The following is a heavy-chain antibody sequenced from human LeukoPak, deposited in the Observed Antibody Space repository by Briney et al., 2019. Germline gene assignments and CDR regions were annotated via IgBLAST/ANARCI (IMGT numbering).Heavy chain of an antibody. D-gene: IGHD2-15*01. CDR2: ISNSGTT. Sequence: PSETLSLTCTVSDGSISDYHWNWIRQPPGKGLEWIGYISNSGTTGFNPSLKSRVTMSVDTSKNQFSLKLGSVTAADTAVYYCARRGPPWWDYWGQGTLVTVSS. J-gene: IGHJ4*02. CDR3: ARRGPPWWDY. V-gene: IGHV4-59*08. CDR1: DGSISDYH.